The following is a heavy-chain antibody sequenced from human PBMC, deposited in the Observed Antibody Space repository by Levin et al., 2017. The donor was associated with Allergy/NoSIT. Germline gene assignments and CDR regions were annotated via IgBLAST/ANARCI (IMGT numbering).Heavy chain of an antibody. J-gene: IGHJ3*02. CDR3: ARDPTTGTSRGAFDI. V-gene: IGHV3-48*01. D-gene: IGHD1-1*01. Sequence: GGSLRLSCSASGFTFSSYSMDWVRQAPGKGLEWVSYISYSSATIYYADSVRGRFTISRDDAKNSLYLQMNSLRAEDTAVYYCARDPTTGTSRGAFDIWGHGTMVTVSS. CDR2: ISYSSATI. CDR1: GFTFSSYS.